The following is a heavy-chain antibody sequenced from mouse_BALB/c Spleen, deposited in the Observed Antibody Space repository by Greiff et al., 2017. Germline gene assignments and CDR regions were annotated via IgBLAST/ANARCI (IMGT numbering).Heavy chain of an antibody. CDR2: IWGDGST. J-gene: IGHJ4*01. Sequence: VMLVESGPGLVAPSQSLSITCTVSGFSLTGYGVNWVRQPPGKGLEWLGMIWGDGSTDYNSALKSRLSISKDNSKSQVFLKMNSLQTDDTARYYCARGGRGPSYAMDYWGQGTSVTVSS. V-gene: IGHV2-6-7*01. CDR1: GFSLTGYG. CDR3: ARGGRGPSYAMDY. D-gene: IGHD1-1*01.